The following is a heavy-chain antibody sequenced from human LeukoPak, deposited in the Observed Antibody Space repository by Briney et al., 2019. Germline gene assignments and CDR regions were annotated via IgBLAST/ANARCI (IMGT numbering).Heavy chain of an antibody. CDR2: IRSKAYGGTT. CDR3: TRDRDYYGSGSYYNDYYYYMDV. Sequence: QTGGSLRLSCTASGFTFGDYAMSWVRQAPGKGLEWVGFIRSKAYGGTTEYAASVKGRFTTSRDDSKSIAYLQMNSLKTEDTAVYCCTRDRDYYGSGSYYNDYYYYMDVWGKGTTVTISS. CDR1: GFTFGDYA. D-gene: IGHD3-10*01. V-gene: IGHV3-49*04. J-gene: IGHJ6*03.